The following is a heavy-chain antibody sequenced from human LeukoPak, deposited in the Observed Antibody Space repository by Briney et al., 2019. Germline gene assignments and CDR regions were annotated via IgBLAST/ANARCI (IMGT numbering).Heavy chain of an antibody. V-gene: IGHV4-39*01. J-gene: IGHJ4*02. Sequence: SETLSLTCTVSGGSISSSSYYWGWIRQPPGKGLEWIGSIYYSGSTYYNPSLKSRVTISIDTSKYQFSLKLNSVTAADTAVYYCARKLWSYYFDYWGQGTLVTVSS. CDR1: GGSISSSSYY. D-gene: IGHD3-10*01. CDR2: IYYSGST. CDR3: ARKLWSYYFDY.